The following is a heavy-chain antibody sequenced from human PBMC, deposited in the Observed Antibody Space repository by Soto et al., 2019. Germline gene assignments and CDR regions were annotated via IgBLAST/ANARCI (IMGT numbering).Heavy chain of an antibody. D-gene: IGHD3-3*01. CDR2: ISGSGGST. V-gene: IGHV3-23*01. J-gene: IGHJ4*02. CDR1: GFTFSSYA. CDR3: AKDNDFWSGYYWGPLDY. Sequence: TGGSLRLSCAASGFTFSSYAMKWVRQAPGKGLEWVSAISGSGGSTYYADSVEGRFTISGDNSKNTLYLQMNSLRAEDTAVYYCAKDNDFWSGYYWGPLDYWGQGTLVTVSS.